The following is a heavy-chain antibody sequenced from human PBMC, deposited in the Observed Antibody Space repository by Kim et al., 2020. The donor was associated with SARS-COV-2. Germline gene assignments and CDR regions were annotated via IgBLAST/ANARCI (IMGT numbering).Heavy chain of an antibody. CDR2: IGTAGDT. D-gene: IGHD3-10*01. V-gene: IGHV3-13*04. CDR3: ARGGFDYYGSGSYAGFDY. Sequence: GGSLRLSCAASGFTFSSYDMHWVRQATGKGLEWVSAIGTAGDTYYPGSVKGRFTISRKNAKNSLYLQMNSLRAGDTAVYYCARGGFDYYGSGSYAGFDYCGQGTLVTVSS. J-gene: IGHJ4*02. CDR1: GFTFSSYD.